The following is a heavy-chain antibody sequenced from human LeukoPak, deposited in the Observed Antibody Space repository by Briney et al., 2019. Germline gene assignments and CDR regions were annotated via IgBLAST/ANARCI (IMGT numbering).Heavy chain of an antibody. J-gene: IGHJ6*02. CDR3: AREGYSSGWYPSRVYYYGMDV. V-gene: IGHV5-51*01. CDR1: GYSFTSYW. D-gene: IGHD6-19*01. CDR2: IYPGDSDT. Sequence: GESLKISCKGSGYSFTSYWIGWVRQMPGKGLEWMGIIYPGDSDTRYSPSFQGQVTISADKSISTAYLQWSSLKASDTAMYYCAREGYSSGWYPSRVYYYGMDVWGQGTTVTVSS.